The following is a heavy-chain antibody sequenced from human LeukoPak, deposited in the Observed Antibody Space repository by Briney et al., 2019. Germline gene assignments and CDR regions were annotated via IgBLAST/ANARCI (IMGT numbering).Heavy chain of an antibody. D-gene: IGHD1-26*01. CDR3: ARGSGNYYFDH. J-gene: IGHJ4*02. CDR2: MNTDGTNT. CDR1: GFTFSSYW. V-gene: IGHV3-74*01. Sequence: QSGGSLRLSCAASGFTFSSYWMHWVRQSPGGGLVWVSGMNTDGTNTKIADSAKGRFTISRDDAKNTVYLQMNSLRPEEPGVYYCARGSGNYYFDHWGQGTLVTFSS.